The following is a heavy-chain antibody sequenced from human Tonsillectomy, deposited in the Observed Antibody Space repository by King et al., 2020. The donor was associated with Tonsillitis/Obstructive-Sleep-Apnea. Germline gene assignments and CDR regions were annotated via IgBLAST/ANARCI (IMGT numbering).Heavy chain of an antibody. CDR2: IWYDGSDK. V-gene: IGHV3-33*01. CDR1: GFTFSNYG. J-gene: IGHJ6*02. CDR3: ARDLDFWRGYYYQYSGMDV. Sequence: VQLVESGGGVVQPGRSLRLSCAASGFTFSNYGMYWVRQAPGKGLEWVAVIWYDGSDKYYGDSVKGRFTISRDNSKNTLYLQMNSVRAEDTAVYYCARDLDFWRGYYYQYSGMDVWGQGTTVTVSS. D-gene: IGHD3-3*01.